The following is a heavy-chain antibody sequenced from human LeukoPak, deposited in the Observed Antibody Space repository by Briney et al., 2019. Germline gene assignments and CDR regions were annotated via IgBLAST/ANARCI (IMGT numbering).Heavy chain of an antibody. CDR3: AKGGDYDILTGYCYYFDY. CDR2: ISGSGGST. CDR1: GFTFSSYA. Sequence: GGSLRLSCAASGFTFSSYAMSWVRQAPGKGLEWVSAISGSGGSTYYADSVKGRFTISRDNSKNTLYLQMNSLRAEDTAVYYCAKGGDYDILTGYCYYFDYWGQGTLVTVSS. D-gene: IGHD3-9*01. V-gene: IGHV3-23*01. J-gene: IGHJ4*02.